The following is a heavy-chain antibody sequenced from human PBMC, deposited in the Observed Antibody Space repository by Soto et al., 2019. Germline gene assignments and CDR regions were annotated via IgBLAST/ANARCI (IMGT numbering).Heavy chain of an antibody. CDR3: ARDAVTTRGSAFDI. CDR2: IIPILGIA. V-gene: IGHV1-69*04. D-gene: IGHD4-17*01. CDR1: GYTFSSYT. J-gene: IGHJ3*02. Sequence: GASLKVACNSAGYTFSSYTIICVRHTPGQGLEWIGRIIPILGIANYAQKFQGRVTITADKSTSTAYMELSSLRSEDTAVYYCARDAVTTRGSAFDIWGQGTMVTVSS.